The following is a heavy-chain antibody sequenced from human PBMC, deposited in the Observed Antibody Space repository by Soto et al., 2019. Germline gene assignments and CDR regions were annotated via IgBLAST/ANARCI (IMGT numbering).Heavy chain of an antibody. CDR3: ARGAYGSGSYYNPNWFDP. CDR1: GYTFTSYD. CDR2: MNPNSGNT. J-gene: IGHJ5*02. V-gene: IGHV1-8*01. Sequence: ASVKVSCKASGYTFTSYDINWVRQATGQGLEWMGRMNPNSGNTGYAQKFQGRVTMTRNTSISTAYMELSSLRSEDTAVYYCARGAYGSGSYYNPNWFDPWGQGTLVTVSS. D-gene: IGHD3-10*01.